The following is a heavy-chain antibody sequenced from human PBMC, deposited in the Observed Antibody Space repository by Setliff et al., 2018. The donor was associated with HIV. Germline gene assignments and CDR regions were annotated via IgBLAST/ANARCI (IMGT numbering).Heavy chain of an antibody. Sequence: GGSLRLSCAASGFTFSDYYMNWVRQAPGKGLEWVSSISSSSTIYYADSVKGRFTISRHNSKNTLYLQMDSLRSEDTAVYYCATCSGPLDYWGQGTLVTVSS. V-gene: IGHV3-11*01. CDR3: ATCSGPLDY. D-gene: IGHD6-19*01. CDR1: GFTFSDYY. J-gene: IGHJ4*02. CDR2: ISSSSTI.